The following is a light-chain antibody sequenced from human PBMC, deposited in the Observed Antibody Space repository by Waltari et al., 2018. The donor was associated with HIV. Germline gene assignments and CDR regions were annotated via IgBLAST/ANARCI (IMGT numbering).Light chain of an antibody. V-gene: IGKV1-39*01. Sequence: DIQMTQSPSSLSASVGDKVTITCRASEDIATYLNWYQQRSGGAPKLLIYSASSLESGAPSRFSGSGSATEFTLTVSGLQPEDSATYYCQQSYDNPKSFGQGTKLEIK. CDR3: QQSYDNPKS. CDR2: SAS. CDR1: EDIATY. J-gene: IGKJ2*03.